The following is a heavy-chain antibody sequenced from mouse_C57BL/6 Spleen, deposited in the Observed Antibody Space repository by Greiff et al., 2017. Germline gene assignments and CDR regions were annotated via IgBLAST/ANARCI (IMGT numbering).Heavy chain of an antibody. J-gene: IGHJ3*01. D-gene: IGHD2-3*01. V-gene: IGHV1-81*01. CDR2: IYPRSGTT. CDR3: ARLEDGYYLFAY. CDR1: GYTFTSYG. Sequence: VQLVESGAELARPGASVKLSCKASGYTFTSYGISWVKQRNGQGLEWIGEIYPRSGTTYYNEKFKGKATLTADKSSSTAYMELRSLTSEDSAVYFCARLEDGYYLFAYWGQGTLVTVSA.